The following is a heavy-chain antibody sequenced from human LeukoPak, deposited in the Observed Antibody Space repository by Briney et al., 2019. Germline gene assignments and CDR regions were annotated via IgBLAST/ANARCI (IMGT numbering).Heavy chain of an antibody. CDR3: ARPAYTAAYDL. CDR2: ISGSGTTI. J-gene: IGHJ3*01. Sequence: GGSLRLSCAASGFTFSDYYMSWIRQAPGKGLEWVSYISGSGTTIYYADSVKGRFTISRDSARNSLFLQMNGLRPEDTAVYYCARPAYTAAYDLWGQGTMVTVSS. V-gene: IGHV3-11*04. D-gene: IGHD3-16*01. CDR1: GFTFSDYY.